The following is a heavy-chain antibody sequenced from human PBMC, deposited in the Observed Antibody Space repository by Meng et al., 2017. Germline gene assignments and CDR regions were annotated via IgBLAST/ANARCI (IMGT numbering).Heavy chain of an antibody. D-gene: IGHD6-19*01. CDR2: INSDGSST. CDR3: ARGYAVAGNFDY. Sequence: GESLKISCAASGFTFSSYWMHWVRQAPGKGLVWVSRINSDGSSTSYADSVKGRFTISRDNSKNTLYLQMNSLRAEDTAVYYCARGYAVAGNFDYWGQGTLVTVSS. CDR1: GFTFSSYW. V-gene: IGHV3-74*01. J-gene: IGHJ4*02.